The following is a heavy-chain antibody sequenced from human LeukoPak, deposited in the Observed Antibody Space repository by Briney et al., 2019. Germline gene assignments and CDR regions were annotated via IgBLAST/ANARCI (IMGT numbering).Heavy chain of an antibody. CDR2: ISAYNGNT. J-gene: IGHJ4*02. CDR3: ARAGRSSTSAYDDY. V-gene: IGHV1-18*04. Sequence: ASVEVSCKASGYTFTSYGISWVRRAPGQGLEWMGWISAYNGNTNYAQKLQGRVTMTTDTSTSTAYMELRSMRSDDTAVYYCARAGRSSTSAYDDYWGQGTLVTVSS. CDR1: GYTFTSYG. D-gene: IGHD2-2*01.